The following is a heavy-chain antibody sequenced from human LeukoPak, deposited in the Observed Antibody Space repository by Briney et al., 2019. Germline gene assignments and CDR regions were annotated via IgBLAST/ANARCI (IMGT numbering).Heavy chain of an antibody. J-gene: IGHJ5*02. CDR1: GGSFSGYY. Sequence: PETLSLTCAVYGGSFSGYYWSWIRQPPGKGLEWIGEINHSGSTNYNPSLKSRVTISVDTSKNQFSLKLSSVTAADTAVYYCARLFLPYVVVVVAATPRRNWFDPWGQGTLVTVSS. D-gene: IGHD2-15*01. CDR2: INHSGST. CDR3: ARLFLPYVVVVVAATPRRNWFDP. V-gene: IGHV4-34*01.